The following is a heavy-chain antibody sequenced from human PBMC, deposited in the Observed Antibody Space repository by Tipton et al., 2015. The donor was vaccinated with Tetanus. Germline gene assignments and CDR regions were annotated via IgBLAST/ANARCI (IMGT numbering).Heavy chain of an antibody. CDR3: AREGVPVRPGPLYYFDY. D-gene: IGHD3-10*01. CDR2: IKQGGSEK. Sequence: GSLRLSCAASGFTSSGHSMTWVRQAPGKGLEWVASIKQGGSEKYYVDSAKGRFTISRDNVKNSLYLQMNSLRAEDTALYFCAREGVPVRPGPLYYFDYWGQGTLVTVSS. CDR1: GFTSSGHS. J-gene: IGHJ4*02. V-gene: IGHV3-7*01.